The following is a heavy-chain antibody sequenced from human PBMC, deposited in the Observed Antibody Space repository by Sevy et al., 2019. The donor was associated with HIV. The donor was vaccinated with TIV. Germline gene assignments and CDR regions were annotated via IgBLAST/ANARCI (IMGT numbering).Heavy chain of an antibody. Sequence: GGSLRLSCAASGFTFSSYEMNWVRQAPGKGLEWVSYISSRCSTIYYADSVKGRFTISRDNAKNALYLQMNSLRSEDTAVYYCARHGITMVRRVLDYWGQGTLVTVSS. D-gene: IGHD3-10*01. CDR1: GFTFSSYE. J-gene: IGHJ4*02. V-gene: IGHV3-48*03. CDR2: ISSRCSTI. CDR3: ARHGITMVRRVLDY.